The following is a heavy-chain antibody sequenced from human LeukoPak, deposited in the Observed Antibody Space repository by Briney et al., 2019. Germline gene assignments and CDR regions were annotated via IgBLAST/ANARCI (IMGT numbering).Heavy chain of an antibody. V-gene: IGHV3-20*04. CDR1: GFTFDDYG. Sequence: GGSLRLSCAASGFTFDDYGMSWVRQAPGKGLEWVSGINWNGGSTGYADSVKGRFTISRDNAKNSLYLQMNSLRAEDTALYYCARDRAWDDSSGYYYIWGQGTMVTVSS. D-gene: IGHD3-22*01. CDR3: ARDRAWDDSSGYYYI. CDR2: INWNGGST. J-gene: IGHJ3*02.